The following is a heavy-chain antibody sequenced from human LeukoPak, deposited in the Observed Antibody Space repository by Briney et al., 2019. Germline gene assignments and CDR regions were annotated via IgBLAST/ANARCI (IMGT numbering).Heavy chain of an antibody. D-gene: IGHD1-26*01. CDR1: GDSISSSDNY. V-gene: IGHV4-39*01. CDR3: SRRTSNPVGAIDY. CDR2: FRYGGST. Sequence: PSETLSLICTVSGDSISSSDNYWGWIRQPPGKGLGWIGAFRYGGSTYYTPSLKSRVIISVDTSKNQFSLKLRSVTASDTAAYYCSRRTSNPVGAIDYWGQGTLVTVSS. J-gene: IGHJ4*02.